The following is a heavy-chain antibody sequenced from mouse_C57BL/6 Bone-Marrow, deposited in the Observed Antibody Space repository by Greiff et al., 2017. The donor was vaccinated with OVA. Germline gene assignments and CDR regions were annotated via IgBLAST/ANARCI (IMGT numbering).Heavy chain of an antibody. V-gene: IGHV1-55*01. CDR2: IYPGSGST. J-gene: IGHJ4*01. CDR3: ASPNYVYYAMDY. D-gene: IGHD2-1*01. CDR1: GYTFTSYW. Sequence: QVQLQQPGAELVKPGASVKMSCKASGYTFTSYWITWVKQRPGQGLEWIGDIYPGSGSTNYNEKFKSKATLTVDTSSSTAYMQLSSLTSEYSAVYYCASPNYVYYAMDYWGQGTSVTVSS.